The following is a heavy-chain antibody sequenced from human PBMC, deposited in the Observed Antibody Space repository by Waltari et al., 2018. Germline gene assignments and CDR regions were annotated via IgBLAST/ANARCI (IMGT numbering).Heavy chain of an antibody. J-gene: IGHJ4*02. D-gene: IGHD6-6*01. V-gene: IGHV4-39*01. CDR2: IYDAWST. CDR1: GGSISRSPLY. CDR3: AAVAAQGNF. Sequence: QLHLQESGPGLVRPSETLSLTCTVSGGSISRSPLYWGWIRQPPGKGLEWIGSIYDAWSTYYNPSLKRRITMSVDTSKDQCSLKLTPVTAADTAVYFCAAVAAQGNFWGQGFLVTVSS.